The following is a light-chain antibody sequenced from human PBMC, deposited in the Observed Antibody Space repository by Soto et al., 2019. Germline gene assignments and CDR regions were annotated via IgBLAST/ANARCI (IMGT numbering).Light chain of an antibody. J-gene: IGLJ1*01. Sequence: QSVLTQHASVSGSPGQSITISCTGTSSDVGTYNLVSWYQQHPGKAPKLMVYEGTKRPSGVSNRFSGSKSGNTASLTISGLQAEDEADYYCCSYAGSSTYVLGTGTKVTVL. CDR2: EGT. V-gene: IGLV2-23*01. CDR1: SSDVGTYNL. CDR3: CSYAGSSTYV.